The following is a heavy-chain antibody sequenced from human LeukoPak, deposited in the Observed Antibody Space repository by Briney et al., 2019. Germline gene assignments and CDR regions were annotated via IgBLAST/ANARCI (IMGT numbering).Heavy chain of an antibody. J-gene: IGHJ4*02. CDR1: GFTFSSYG. Sequence: PGGSLRLSCAASGFTFSSYGMHWVRQAPGKGLEWVAVISYDGSNKYYADSVKGRFTISRDNSKNTLYLQMNSLRAEDTAVYYCAKDPYYYGSGSYSLDYWGQGTLVTVSS. D-gene: IGHD3-10*01. CDR2: ISYDGSNK. CDR3: AKDPYYYGSGSYSLDY. V-gene: IGHV3-30*18.